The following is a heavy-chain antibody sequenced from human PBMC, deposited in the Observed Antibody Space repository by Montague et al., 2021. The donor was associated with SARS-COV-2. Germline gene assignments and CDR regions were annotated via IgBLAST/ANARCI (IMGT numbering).Heavy chain of an antibody. D-gene: IGHD5-12*01. J-gene: IGHJ4*02. V-gene: IGHV3-11*01. CDR3: ARGDPGSGSRTTFEF. Sequence: SLRLSCAASGFTFSDYYMNWIRQAPGKGLEWVSYIATTGSTIYYADSVKGRFTISRDNTKNSLYLQMNSLSVDDTAVYYCARGDPGSGSRTTFEFWGQGTLVTVSS. CDR1: GFTFSDYY. CDR2: IATTGSTI.